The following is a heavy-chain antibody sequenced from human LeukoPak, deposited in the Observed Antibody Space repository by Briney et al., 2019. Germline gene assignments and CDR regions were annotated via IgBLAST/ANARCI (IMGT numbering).Heavy chain of an antibody. D-gene: IGHD3-16*01. Sequence: ASVKVSCTASGYTFTGYYMHWVRQAPGQGLEWMGWINPNSGDTKYAQNFQGRVTMTRDRSISTVYMELSSLRSDDTAVYYCAREFMTTIHLDYWGQGTLVTVSS. CDR3: AREFMTTIHLDY. CDR1: GYTFTGYY. J-gene: IGHJ4*02. CDR2: INPNSGDT. V-gene: IGHV1-2*02.